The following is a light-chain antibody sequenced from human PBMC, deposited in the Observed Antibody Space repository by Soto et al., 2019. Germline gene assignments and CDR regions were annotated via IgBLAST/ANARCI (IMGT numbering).Light chain of an antibody. CDR2: GAS. J-gene: IGKJ1*01. CDR3: QQYNRWWT. CDR1: ESVSSN. Sequence: EIVMTQSPGTLSVSPGERAKLSCRASESVSSNLAWYQYKPGQPPSLLIFGASTRATDIPARFSGSGSGTEFTLTIRSLQSEDYAVDYCQQYNRWWTVGLGTKVDIK. V-gene: IGKV3-15*01.